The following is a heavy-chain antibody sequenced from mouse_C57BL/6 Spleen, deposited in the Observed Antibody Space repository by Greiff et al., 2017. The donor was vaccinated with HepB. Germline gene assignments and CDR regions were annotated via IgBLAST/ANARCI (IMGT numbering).Heavy chain of an antibody. Sequence: EVQLVESGGDLVKPGGSLKLSCAASGFTLSSYGMSWVRQTPDKRLEWVATISSGGSYTYYPDSVKGRFTISRDNAKNTLYLQMSSLKSEDTAMYYCARLPFAYWGQGTLVTVSA. CDR2: ISSGGSYT. CDR3: ARLPFAY. CDR1: GFTLSSYG. V-gene: IGHV5-6*01. J-gene: IGHJ3*01.